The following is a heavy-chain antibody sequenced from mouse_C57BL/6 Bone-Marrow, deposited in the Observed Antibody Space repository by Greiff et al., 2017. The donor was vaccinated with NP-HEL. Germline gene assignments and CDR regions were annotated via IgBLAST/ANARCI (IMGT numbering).Heavy chain of an antibody. CDR1: GFTFSSYA. J-gene: IGHJ2*01. CDR3: ARDNSGYVCDY. Sequence: DVMLVESGGGLVKPGGSLKLSCAASGFTFSSYAMSWVRQTPEKRLEWVATISDGGSYTYYPDNVKGRFTISRDNAKNNLYLQMSHLKSEDTAMYYCARDNSGYVCDYWGQGTTLTVSS. D-gene: IGHD3-2*02. V-gene: IGHV5-4*01. CDR2: ISDGGSYT.